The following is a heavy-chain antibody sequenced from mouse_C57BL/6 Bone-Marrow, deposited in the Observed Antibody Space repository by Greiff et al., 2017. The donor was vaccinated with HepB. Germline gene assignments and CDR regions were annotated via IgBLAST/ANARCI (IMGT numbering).Heavy chain of an antibody. J-gene: IGHJ1*03. CDR1: GFNIKNTY. CDR3: AAPYSFYWYFDV. V-gene: IGHV14-3*01. Sequence: EVKLQQSVAELVRPGASVKLSCTASGFNIKNTYMHWVKQRPEQGLEWIGRIDPANGKTKYAPKFQGKATITADTSSNTAYLQLSSLTSEDTAIYHCAAPYSFYWYFDVWGTGTTVTVSS. CDR2: IDPANGKT. D-gene: IGHD2-12*01.